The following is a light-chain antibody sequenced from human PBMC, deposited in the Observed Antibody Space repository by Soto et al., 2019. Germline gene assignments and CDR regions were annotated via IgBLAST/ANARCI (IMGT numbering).Light chain of an antibody. J-gene: IGLJ1*01. CDR3: SSYTSISVLV. V-gene: IGLV2-14*01. CDR2: DVS. CDR1: SSDVGGYNY. Sequence: QSVLTQPASVSGSPGQSITISCTGTSSDVGGYNYVSWYQQHPGKAPKLMIYDVSNRPSGVSNRFSGSKSGNTASLTISGLQAEDEADYYCSSYTSISVLVFGTGTKVTVL.